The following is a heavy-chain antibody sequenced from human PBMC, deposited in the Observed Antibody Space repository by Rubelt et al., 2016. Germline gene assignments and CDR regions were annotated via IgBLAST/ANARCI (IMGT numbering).Heavy chain of an antibody. D-gene: IGHD6-13*01. CDR1: GYTFTSYA. CDR3: ARMRGPYSSSGGEFDS. CDR2: INAGNGNT. V-gene: IGHV1-3*01. J-gene: IGHJ5*01. Sequence: QVQLVQSGAEVKKPGASVKVSCKASGYTFTSYAMHWVRQAPGQRLEWMGWINAGNGNTKYSQKFQGRVTITRDTSASTAYMGLSSLRSEDTAVYYCARMRGPYSSSGGEFDSWGQGTLVTVSS.